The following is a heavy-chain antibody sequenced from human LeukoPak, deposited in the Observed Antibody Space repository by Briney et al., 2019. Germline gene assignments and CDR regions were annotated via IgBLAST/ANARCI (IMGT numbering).Heavy chain of an antibody. V-gene: IGHV3-48*03. CDR2: ISSSGSTI. Sequence: PGGSLRLSCAASGFTFSSYEMNWVRQAPGKGLEWVSYISSSGSTIYYADSVKGRFTISRDNAKNSLYLQMNSLRAEDTAVYYCAELGITMIGGVWGKGPTVSISS. D-gene: IGHD3-10*02. CDR1: GFTFSSYE. J-gene: IGHJ6*04. CDR3: AELGITMIGGV.